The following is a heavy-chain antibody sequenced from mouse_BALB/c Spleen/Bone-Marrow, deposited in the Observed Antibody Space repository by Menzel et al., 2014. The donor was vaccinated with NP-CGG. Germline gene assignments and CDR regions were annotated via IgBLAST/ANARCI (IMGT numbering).Heavy chain of an antibody. J-gene: IGHJ3*01. Sequence: VQLQQSGAELVKPGASVKLSCTASGFNIKDIYMHWVKQRPEQGLEWIGRIDPANGNTKYDPKFQGKATITADTSSNTAYLQLSSLTSEDTAAYYCAVYDYEGFAYWGQGTLVTVSA. CDR3: AVYDYEGFAY. CDR1: GFNIKDIY. D-gene: IGHD2-4*01. V-gene: IGHV14-3*02. CDR2: IDPANGNT.